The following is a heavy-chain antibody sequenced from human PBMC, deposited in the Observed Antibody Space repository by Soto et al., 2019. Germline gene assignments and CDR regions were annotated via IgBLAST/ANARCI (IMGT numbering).Heavy chain of an antibody. D-gene: IGHD4-17*01. J-gene: IGHJ5*01. CDR2: ISSTSSYI. V-gene: IGHV3-21*01. CDR3: ARATVIGNWFDS. Sequence: PGGSLRLSCVASGFTFSSYSMNWVRQAPGKGLEWVSSISSTSSYIYYADSLKGRFTISRDNAKDSLYLQMNSLRAEDTAVYYCARATVIGNWFDSWGQGTQVTVSS. CDR1: GFTFSSYS.